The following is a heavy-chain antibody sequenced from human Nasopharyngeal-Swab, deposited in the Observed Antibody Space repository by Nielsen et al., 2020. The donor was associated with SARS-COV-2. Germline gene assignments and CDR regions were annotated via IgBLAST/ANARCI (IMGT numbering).Heavy chain of an antibody. D-gene: IGHD2-15*01. CDR3: ARGGDPREVVAATDCFDP. CDR2: INPGGGSA. J-gene: IGHJ5*02. Sequence: WVRQAPGQGLEWMGTINPGGGSARYSQNFQGRVTMTRDTSTNTVYMELYSLTSEDTAVYYCARGGDPREVVAATDCFDPWGQGTLVTVSS. V-gene: IGHV1-46*01.